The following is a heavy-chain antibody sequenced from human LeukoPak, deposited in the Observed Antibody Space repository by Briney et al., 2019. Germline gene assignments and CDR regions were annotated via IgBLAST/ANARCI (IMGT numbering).Heavy chain of an antibody. D-gene: IGHD3-3*01. CDR3: ARDSFGVVRDL. Sequence: SETLSLTCTVSGDSMIDNNFYWGWTRQSPQKGLEWIASIYYNGKSLYNPSLKSRVTISVDASKNQISLRLSSVAAADTAVYYCARDSFGVVRDLWDRGILVTVSS. J-gene: IGHJ4*02. CDR2: IYYNGKS. V-gene: IGHV4-39*07. CDR1: GDSMIDNNFY.